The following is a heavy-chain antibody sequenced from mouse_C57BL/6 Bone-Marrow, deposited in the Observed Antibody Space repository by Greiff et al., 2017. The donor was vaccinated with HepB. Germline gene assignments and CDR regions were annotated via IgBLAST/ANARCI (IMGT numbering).Heavy chain of an antibody. CDR3: ARLGYYYGSSFWYFDV. CDR2: IYPGDGDT. Sequence: QVQLQQSGAELVKPGASVKISCKASGYAFSSYWMNWVKQRPGKGLEWIGQIYPGDGDTNYNGKFKGKATLTADKSSSTAYMQLSSLTSEDSAVYFCARLGYYYGSSFWYFDVWGTGTTVTVSS. CDR1: GYAFSSYW. D-gene: IGHD1-1*01. J-gene: IGHJ1*03. V-gene: IGHV1-80*01.